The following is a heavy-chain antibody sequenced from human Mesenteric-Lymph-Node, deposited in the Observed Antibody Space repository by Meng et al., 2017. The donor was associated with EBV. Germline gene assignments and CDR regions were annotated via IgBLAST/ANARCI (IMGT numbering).Heavy chain of an antibody. CDR2: INHSGST. D-gene: IGHD2-21*01. Sequence: QVPLQQWGAGLLKPSETLSLTCDVYGGSFSGYYWSWIRQPPGKGLEWIGEINHSGSTNYNPSLTSRVTISVDTSKNHFSLKLTSVTAADTAVYYCARAFCGGDCSHFDYWGQGTLVTVSS. CDR1: GGSFSGYY. J-gene: IGHJ4*02. CDR3: ARAFCGGDCSHFDY. V-gene: IGHV4-34*01.